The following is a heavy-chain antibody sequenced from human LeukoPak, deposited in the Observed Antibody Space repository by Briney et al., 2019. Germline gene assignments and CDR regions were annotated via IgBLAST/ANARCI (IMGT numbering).Heavy chain of an antibody. CDR1: GFRFGSFW. CDR2: ISYDGSNK. J-gene: IGHJ4*02. V-gene: IGHV3-30-3*01. CDR3: ARYCSSTSCRHFDY. D-gene: IGHD2-2*01. Sequence: GGSLRLSCAASGFRFGSFWMTWIRQAPGKGLEWVAVISYDGSNKYYADSVKGRFTISRDNSKNTLYLQMNSLRAEDTAVYYCARYCSSTSCRHFDYWGQGTLVTVSS.